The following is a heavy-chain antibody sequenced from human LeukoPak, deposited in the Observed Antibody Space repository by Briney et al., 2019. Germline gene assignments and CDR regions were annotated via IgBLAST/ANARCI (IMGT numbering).Heavy chain of an antibody. D-gene: IGHD6-19*01. CDR2: ISSRGDTI. Sequence: GGSLRLSCTASGFTFSDYYMTWIRQAPGEGLEWVSYISSRGDTIYYADSVKGRFTTSRDNAKNSLYLQMNSLSAGDTAVYYCTRDKYNSGAYGDFDHWGQGTLVTVSS. CDR3: TRDKYNSGAYGDFDH. CDR1: GFTFSDYY. J-gene: IGHJ4*02. V-gene: IGHV3-11*04.